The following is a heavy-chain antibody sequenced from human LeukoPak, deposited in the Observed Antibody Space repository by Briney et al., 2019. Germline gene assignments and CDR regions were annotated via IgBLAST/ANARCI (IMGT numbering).Heavy chain of an antibody. CDR3: ARGPRYYDSSGYPAGGPLGKGAYDY. CDR2: INHSGST. V-gene: IGHV4-34*01. J-gene: IGHJ4*02. Sequence: SETLSLTCAVYGGSFSGYYWSWIRQPPGKGLEWSGEINHSGSTNYNPSLKSRVTISVDTSKNQFSLKLSSVTAADTAVYYCARGPRYYDSSGYPAGGPLGKGAYDYWGQGTLVTVSS. D-gene: IGHD3-22*01. CDR1: GGSFSGYY.